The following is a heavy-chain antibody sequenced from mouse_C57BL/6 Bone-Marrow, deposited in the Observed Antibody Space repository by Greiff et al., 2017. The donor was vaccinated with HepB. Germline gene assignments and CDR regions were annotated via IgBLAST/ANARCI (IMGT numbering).Heavy chain of an antibody. D-gene: IGHD1-1*01. J-gene: IGHJ3*01. CDR2: IYPSDSET. Sequence: VQLQQPGAELVRPGSSVKLSCKASGYTFTSYWMDWVKQRPGQGLEWIGNIYPSDSETHYNQKFKDKATLTVDKSSSTAYMQLSSLTSEDSAVYYCARSDYYGSSYEFAYWGQGTLVTVSA. V-gene: IGHV1-61*01. CDR1: GYTFTSYW. CDR3: ARSDYYGSSYEFAY.